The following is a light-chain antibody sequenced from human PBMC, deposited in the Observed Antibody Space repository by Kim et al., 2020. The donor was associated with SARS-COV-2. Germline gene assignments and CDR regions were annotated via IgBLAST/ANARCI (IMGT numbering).Light chain of an antibody. V-gene: IGLV2-14*03. Sequence: QSALTQPASMSGSPGQSITISCTGTSSDVGGYNYVSWYQQHPGKAPKFIIYDVSKRPSGVSDRFSGSKSGNTASLTISGLQAEDEADYYCSSYTRSTPFVFGGGTQLTVL. CDR1: SSDVGGYNY. J-gene: IGLJ2*01. CDR3: SSYTRSTPFV. CDR2: DVS.